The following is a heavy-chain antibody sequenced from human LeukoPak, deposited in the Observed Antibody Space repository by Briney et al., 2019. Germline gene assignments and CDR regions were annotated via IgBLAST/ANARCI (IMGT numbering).Heavy chain of an antibody. J-gene: IGHJ3*02. D-gene: IGHD3-22*01. CDR3: ARGGYYYDSSGYYYRAFDI. CDR2: IYYSGST. CDR1: GGSISSYY. V-gene: IGHV4-59*08. Sequence: SETLSLTCTVSGGSISSYYWSWIRQPPGKRLEWIGYIYYSGSTNYNPSLKSRVTISVDTSKNQFSLKLSSVAAADTAVYYCARGGYYYDSSGYYYRAFDIWGQGTTVTVSS.